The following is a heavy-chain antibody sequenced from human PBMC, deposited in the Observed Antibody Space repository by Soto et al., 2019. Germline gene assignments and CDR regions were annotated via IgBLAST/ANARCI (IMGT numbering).Heavy chain of an antibody. CDR3: ARGKVDTAMVLGWFDP. D-gene: IGHD5-18*01. Sequence: SETLSHSCTVSGGSNSSGGYYWSWIRQHPGKGLEWIGYIYYSGSTYYNPSLKSRVTISVDTSKNQFSLKLSSVTAADTAVYYCARGKVDTAMVLGWFDPWGQGTLVTVSS. J-gene: IGHJ5*02. CDR1: GGSNSSGGYY. CDR2: IYYSGST. V-gene: IGHV4-31*03.